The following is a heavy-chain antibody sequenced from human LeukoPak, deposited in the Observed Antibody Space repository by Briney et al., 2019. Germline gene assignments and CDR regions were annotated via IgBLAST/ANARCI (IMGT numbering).Heavy chain of an antibody. D-gene: IGHD3-22*01. CDR2: IKQDGSEK. CDR1: GFTFSSYW. V-gene: IGHV3-7*01. J-gene: IGHJ3*02. Sequence: PGGSLRLSCAASGFTFSSYWMSWVRQAPGKGLEWVANIKQDGSEKYYVDSVKGRFTISRDNAKNSLYLQMNSLRAEDTAVYYCARVFHYSYDSSGYHPLYDAFDIWGQGTMVTVSS. CDR3: ARVFHYSYDSSGYHPLYDAFDI.